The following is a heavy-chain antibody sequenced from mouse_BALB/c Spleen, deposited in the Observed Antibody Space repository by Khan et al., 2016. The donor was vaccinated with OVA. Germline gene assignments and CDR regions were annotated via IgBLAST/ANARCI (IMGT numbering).Heavy chain of an antibody. CDR1: GYSITSGYG. CDR3: ARTARIKY. Sequence: EEGPGLVKPSQSLSLTCTVTGYSITSGYGWNWIRQFPGNKLEWMGYISYSGSTNYNPSLKSRISITRDTSKNQFFLQLNSVTTEDTATYFSARTARIKYWGQGTTLTVSS. CDR2: ISYSGST. V-gene: IGHV3-2*02. J-gene: IGHJ2*01. D-gene: IGHD1-2*01.